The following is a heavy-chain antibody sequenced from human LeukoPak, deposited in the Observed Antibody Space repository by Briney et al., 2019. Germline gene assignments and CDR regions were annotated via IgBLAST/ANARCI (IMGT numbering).Heavy chain of an antibody. V-gene: IGHV3-33*01. J-gene: IGHJ4*02. CDR3: ARDWQWLLDY. CDR1: GFTLSSHG. D-gene: IGHD3-22*01. Sequence: GGSLRLSCTASGFTLSSHGMHWVRQAPGKGLEWVAHDGSNKYFEEYVKGRFTISRDNSKNTLYLQMNSLRAVDTAVYYCARDWQWLLDYWGQGTLVTVSS. CDR2: HDGSNK.